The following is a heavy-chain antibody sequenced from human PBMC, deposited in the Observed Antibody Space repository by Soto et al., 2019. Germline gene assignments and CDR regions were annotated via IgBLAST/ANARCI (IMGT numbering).Heavy chain of an antibody. D-gene: IGHD4-17*01. CDR2: IWYDGSNK. Sequence: PGGSLRLSCAASGFTFSSYGMHWVRQAPGKGLEWVAVIWYDGSNKYYADSVKGRFTISRDNSKNTLYLQMNSLRAEDTAVYYCARVAGVNGDYVNWFDPWGQGTLVTVSS. J-gene: IGHJ5*02. V-gene: IGHV3-33*01. CDR1: GFTFSSYG. CDR3: ARVAGVNGDYVNWFDP.